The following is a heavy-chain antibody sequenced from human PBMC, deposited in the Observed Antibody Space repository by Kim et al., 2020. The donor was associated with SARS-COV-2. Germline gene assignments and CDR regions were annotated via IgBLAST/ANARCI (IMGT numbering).Heavy chain of an antibody. J-gene: IGHJ5*02. V-gene: IGHV4-4*07. Sequence: SETLSLTCTVSGGSISSSYWSWIRQPAGKGLEWIGRIYSGGSTTSNPSLKSRVSMSVDTSKNQISLKLNSLTAADTAVYYFAREVGYSETYGNNWFDPWGQGTLVTVSS. CDR2: IYSGGST. D-gene: IGHD1-26*01. CDR3: AREVGYSETYGNNWFDP. CDR1: GGSISSSY.